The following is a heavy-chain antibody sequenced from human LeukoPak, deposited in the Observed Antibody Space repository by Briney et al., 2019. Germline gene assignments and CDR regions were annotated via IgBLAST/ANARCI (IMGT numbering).Heavy chain of an antibody. J-gene: IGHJ4*02. CDR2: IIPIFGTA. CDR3: ARDTWRYYDSSGYSPLGY. CDR1: GGTFSSYA. V-gene: IGHV1-69*05. Sequence: SVKVSCKASGGTFSSYAISWVRQAPGQGLEWMGGIIPIFGTANYAQKFQGRVMITTDESTSTAHMELSSLRSEDTAVYYCARDTWRYYDSSGYSPLGYWGQGTLVTVSS. D-gene: IGHD3-22*01.